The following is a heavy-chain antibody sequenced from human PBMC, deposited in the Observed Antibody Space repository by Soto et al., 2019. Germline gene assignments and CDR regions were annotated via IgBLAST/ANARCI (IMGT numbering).Heavy chain of an antibody. J-gene: IGHJ4*02. D-gene: IGHD6-19*01. Sequence: QVQLVQSGAEVKKPGASVKVSCKASGYTFTSYGIIWVRQAPGQGLEWMGWISAYNGNTNYAQKLQGRVTMTTDTSTSTAYMELRSLRSDDTAVYYCARARGVGYSSGWPYYFDYWGQGTLVTVSS. CDR1: GYTFTSYG. CDR3: ARARGVGYSSGWPYYFDY. V-gene: IGHV1-18*01. CDR2: ISAYNGNT.